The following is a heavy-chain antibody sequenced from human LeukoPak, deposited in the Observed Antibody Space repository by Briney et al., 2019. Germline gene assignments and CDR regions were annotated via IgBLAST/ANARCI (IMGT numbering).Heavy chain of an antibody. CDR2: IYYSGST. CDR1: GGSISSGDYY. CDR3: GASIAVAGCFDY. V-gene: IGHV4-30-4*01. J-gene: IGHJ4*02. Sequence: SETLSLTCTVSGGSISSGDYYWRLIRQPPGKGLEWIGYIYYSGSTYYNPSLKSRVTISVDTSKNQFSLKLSSVTAADTAVYYCGASIAVAGCFDYWEQVTLVTVSS. D-gene: IGHD6-13*01.